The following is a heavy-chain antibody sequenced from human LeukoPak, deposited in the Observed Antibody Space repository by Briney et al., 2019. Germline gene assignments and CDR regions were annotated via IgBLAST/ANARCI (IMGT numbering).Heavy chain of an antibody. V-gene: IGHV3-33*08. J-gene: IGHJ4*02. CDR2: IWYDGSNK. Sequence: GGSLRLSCAASGFTFSSCEMNWVRQAPGKGLEWVAVIWYDGSNKYYADSVKGRFTISRDNSKNTLYLQMNSLRAEDTAVYYCAREGAAAGTSPFDYWGQGTLVTVSS. CDR1: GFTFSSCE. CDR3: AREGAAAGTSPFDY. D-gene: IGHD6-13*01.